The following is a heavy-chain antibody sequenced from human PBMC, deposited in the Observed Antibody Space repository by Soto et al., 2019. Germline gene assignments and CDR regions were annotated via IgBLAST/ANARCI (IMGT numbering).Heavy chain of an antibody. V-gene: IGHV4-39*01. CDR2: IYYSGST. CDR1: GGSISSSSYY. Sequence: QLQLQESGPGLVKPSETLSLTCTVSGGSISSSSYYWGWIRQPPGKGLEWIGSIYYSGSTYYNPSLKSRVTISVDTSKNQFSLKLSSVTAADTAVYYCARQGSSGYYYLDYWGQGTLVTVSS. J-gene: IGHJ4*02. D-gene: IGHD3-22*01. CDR3: ARQGSSGYYYLDY.